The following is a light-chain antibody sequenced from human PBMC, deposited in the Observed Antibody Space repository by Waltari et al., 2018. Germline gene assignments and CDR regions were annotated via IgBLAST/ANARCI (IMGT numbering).Light chain of an antibody. CDR2: DAS. CDR3: QQRSNWPPLT. J-gene: IGKJ4*02. V-gene: IGKV3-11*01. CDR1: PSVSSY. Sequence: EIVLTQSPATLSLSLGERATLPSKARPSVSSYIDWYQQKHGQAPRLLIYDASNMATGIPARFSGSGSGTDFTLTISSLEPENFAVYYCQQRSNWPPLTFGGGTKVEIK.